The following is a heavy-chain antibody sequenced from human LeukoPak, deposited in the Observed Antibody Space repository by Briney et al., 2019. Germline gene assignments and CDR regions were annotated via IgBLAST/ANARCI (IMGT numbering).Heavy chain of an antibody. CDR1: GGTFSSYA. D-gene: IGHD1-26*01. CDR3: ARGRVGANDYFDY. Sequence: SVKVSCKASGGTFSSYAISWVRQAPGQGLEWMGGIIPIFGTANYAQKFQGRVTITTDESTSTAHMELSSLRSEDTAVYYCARGRVGANDYFDYWGQGTLVTVSS. CDR2: IIPIFGTA. V-gene: IGHV1-69*05. J-gene: IGHJ4*02.